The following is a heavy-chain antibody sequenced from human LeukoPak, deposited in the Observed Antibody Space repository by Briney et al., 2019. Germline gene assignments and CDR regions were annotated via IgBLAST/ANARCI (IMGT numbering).Heavy chain of an antibody. D-gene: IGHD6-19*01. J-gene: IGHJ6*02. Sequence: PGGSLRLSCAASGFTFSSYAMSWVRQAPGKGLEWVSAISGSGGSTYYADSVKGRFTISRDNAKNSLYLQMNSLRAEDTAVYYCARFGSGWPPRGMDVWGQGTTVTVSS. CDR3: ARFGSGWPPRGMDV. V-gene: IGHV3-23*01. CDR2: ISGSGGST. CDR1: GFTFSSYA.